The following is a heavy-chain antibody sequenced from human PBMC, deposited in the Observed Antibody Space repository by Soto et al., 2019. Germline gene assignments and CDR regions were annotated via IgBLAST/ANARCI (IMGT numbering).Heavy chain of an antibody. CDR3: ARDVSGGVPVGYMDV. Sequence: EVHMLESGGGLVQPGGSLRLSCAASGFTFANYAMSWVRQAPGKGLEWVSSISGSGDTTYYADSVEGRFTISRDNSKKTLYLQMNSMRAEDTAVYYCARDVSGGVPVGYMDVWGRGTTVAVSS. CDR1: GFTFANYA. J-gene: IGHJ6*03. CDR2: ISGSGDTT. D-gene: IGHD3-16*01. V-gene: IGHV3-23*01.